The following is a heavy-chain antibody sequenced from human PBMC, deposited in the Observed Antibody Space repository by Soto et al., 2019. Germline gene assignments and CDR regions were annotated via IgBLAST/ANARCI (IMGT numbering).Heavy chain of an antibody. CDR3: ARRYCASDNCPLFYYFVDL. CDR2: IIPVFRSA. D-gene: IGHD2-21*02. CDR1: GGTFNKFA. Sequence: VKVSCKASGGTFNKFAFSWVRQAPGQGFEWMGGIIPVFRSANYAQRFRGRITITADEYTSTVYLYLNDLRSDDTAVYYCARRYCASDNCPLFYYFVDLWGLGTTVTVSS. V-gene: IGHV1-69*13. J-gene: IGHJ6*02.